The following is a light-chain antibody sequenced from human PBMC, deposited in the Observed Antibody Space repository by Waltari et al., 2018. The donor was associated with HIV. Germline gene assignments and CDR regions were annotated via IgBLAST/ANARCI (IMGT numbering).Light chain of an antibody. CDR1: RSDVGSYTL. CDR3: CSYAGSSTFVV. CDR2: EVS. J-gene: IGLJ2*01. Sequence: QSALTQTASVSGSPGQSITISCTGTRSDVGSYTLVSCYHQHPGKVPKLMIYEVSKRPSGVSNRFSGSKSGNTASLTISGLQAEDEADYYCCSYAGSSTFVVFGGGTKLTVL. V-gene: IGLV2-23*02.